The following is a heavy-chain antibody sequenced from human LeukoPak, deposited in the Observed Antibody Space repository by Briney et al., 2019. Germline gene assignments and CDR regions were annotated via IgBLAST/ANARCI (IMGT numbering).Heavy chain of an antibody. D-gene: IGHD4/OR15-4a*01. CDR2: IYYSGDT. J-gene: IGHJ5*02. V-gene: IGHV4-59*01. CDR3: VRGPYGASISKWFDP. CDR1: RGSISGYS. Sequence: PSETLSLTCTVSRGSISGYSWSWIRQSPGGGLEWIGYIYYSGDTAYNPSLRSRVTMSVDTSRNQFSLQLRSMTTADTAVYYCVRGPYGASISKWFDPWGQGTQVIVSP.